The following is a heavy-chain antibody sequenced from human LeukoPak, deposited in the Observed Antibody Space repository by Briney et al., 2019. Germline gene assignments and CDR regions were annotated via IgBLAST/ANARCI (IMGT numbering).Heavy chain of an antibody. D-gene: IGHD3-10*01. CDR3: ARGGGDYYGSGSPARYYYYYMDV. J-gene: IGHJ6*03. Sequence: AETLSLTCTVSGVSISSYYWSWIRQPPGKGLEWIGYIYYSGSTNYNPSLKSRVTISVDTSKNQFSLKLSSVTAADTAVYYCARGGGDYYGSGSPARYYYYYMDVWGKGTTVTISS. CDR1: GVSISSYY. CDR2: IYYSGST. V-gene: IGHV4-59*01.